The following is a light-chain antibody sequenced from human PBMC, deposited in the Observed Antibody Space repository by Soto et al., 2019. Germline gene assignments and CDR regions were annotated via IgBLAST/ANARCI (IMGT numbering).Light chain of an antibody. Sequence: QSVLTQPPSVSVAPGQRVTISCTGSSSNIGADYDVHWYQQLPGTAPKVLIHGNSNRPSGVPDRFSDSKSGTSASLAITGLQAEDEADYYCQSYDRSLSGYVFGTGTKVTVL. CDR3: QSYDRSLSGYV. J-gene: IGLJ1*01. V-gene: IGLV1-40*01. CDR2: GNS. CDR1: SSNIGADYD.